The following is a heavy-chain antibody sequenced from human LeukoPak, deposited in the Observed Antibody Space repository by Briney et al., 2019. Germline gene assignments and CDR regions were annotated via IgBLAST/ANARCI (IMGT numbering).Heavy chain of an antibody. CDR2: ISGSGGST. D-gene: IGHD6-13*01. V-gene: IGHV3-23*01. Sequence: GESLKISCAASGFTFSSYAMSWVRQAPGKGLEWVSAISGSGGSTYYADSVKGRFTISRDNSKNTLYLQMNSLRAEDTAVYYCAKSPQAAAGVLYFQHWGQGTLVTVSS. J-gene: IGHJ1*01. CDR1: GFTFSSYA. CDR3: AKSPQAAAGVLYFQH.